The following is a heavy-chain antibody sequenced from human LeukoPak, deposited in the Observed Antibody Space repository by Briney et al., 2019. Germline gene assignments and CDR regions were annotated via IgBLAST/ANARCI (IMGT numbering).Heavy chain of an antibody. D-gene: IGHD6-19*01. CDR1: GFTFSSYA. J-gene: IGHJ4*02. CDR3: ARVRKYSSGWYDY. V-gene: IGHV3-7*01. Sequence: GGSLRLSCAASGFTFSSYAMSWVRQAPGKGLEWVANIKQDGSEEYYVDSVKGRFTISRDNAKNSLYLQMNSLRAEDTAVYYCARVRKYSSGWYDYWGQGTLVTVSS. CDR2: IKQDGSEE.